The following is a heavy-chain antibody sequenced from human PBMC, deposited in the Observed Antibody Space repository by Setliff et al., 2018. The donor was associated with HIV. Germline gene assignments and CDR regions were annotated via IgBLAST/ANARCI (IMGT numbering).Heavy chain of an antibody. D-gene: IGHD5-12*01. Sequence: LSLTCAVSGYSISSGYYWGWIRQPPGKGLEWIGSIYHSGSTYYNPSLKSRVTISVDTSKNQFSLKLSSVTAADTAVYYCARLSPQYSGYDSGAFGYWGQGTLVTVPS. CDR2: IYHSGST. V-gene: IGHV4-38-2*01. CDR3: ARLSPQYSGYDSGAFGY. J-gene: IGHJ4*02. CDR1: GYSISSGYY.